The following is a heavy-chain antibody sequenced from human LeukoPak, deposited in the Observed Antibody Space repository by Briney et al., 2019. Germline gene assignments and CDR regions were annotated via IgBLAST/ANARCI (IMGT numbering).Heavy chain of an antibody. Sequence: PSETLSLTCSVSGGSITNYYWSWIRQSPGKGLEWIGFIYNTGRTNYNPSLQSRVTMSIDTTKNQFSLKLSSVTAADTAVYYCARQGELAIDYWGQGTLVTVSS. J-gene: IGHJ4*02. V-gene: IGHV4-59*08. D-gene: IGHD1-26*01. CDR1: GGSITNYY. CDR3: ARQGELAIDY. CDR2: IYNTGRT.